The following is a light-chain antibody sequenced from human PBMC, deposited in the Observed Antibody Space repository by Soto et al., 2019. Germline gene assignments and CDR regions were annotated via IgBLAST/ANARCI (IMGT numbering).Light chain of an antibody. CDR3: QSYQSGNVV. V-gene: IGLV6-57*04. J-gene: IGLJ2*01. CDR2: EDN. Sequence: NFMLTQPHSVSESPGKTVTISCTRSSGSIASNYVQWYQQRPGSAPTPVIYEDNERPPGVPDRFSGSIDSSSNSASLTISGLKTDDEADYYCQSYQSGNVVFGGGTKLTVL. CDR1: SGSIASNY.